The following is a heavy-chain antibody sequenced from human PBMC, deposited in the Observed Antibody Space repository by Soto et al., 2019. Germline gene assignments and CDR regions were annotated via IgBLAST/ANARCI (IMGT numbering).Heavy chain of an antibody. V-gene: IGHV1-24*01. CDR2: FDPEDGET. CDR1: GYTLTELS. CDR3: ATGLSREREYKDYYYYYYMDV. J-gene: IGHJ6*03. D-gene: IGHD1-1*01. Sequence: ASVKVSCKVSGYTLTELSMHWVRQAPGKGLEWMGGFDPEDGETIYAQKFQGRVTLTEDTSTDTAYMELSSLRSEDTAVYYCATGLSREREYKDYYYYYYMDVWGKGTTVTVSS.